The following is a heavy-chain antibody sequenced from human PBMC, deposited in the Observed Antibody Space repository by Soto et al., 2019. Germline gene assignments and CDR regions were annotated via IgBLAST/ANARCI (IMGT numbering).Heavy chain of an antibody. J-gene: IGHJ4*02. CDR3: ARQDIKYYLDGSLYAQTPFFDN. CDR1: GYTFTSDV. Sequence: ASVKVSCKASGYTFTSDVINWVRQAPGQGLEWMGWIRTYNGNTHYAQNLQGRVSMTTDTSTNTAYMELRSLRSDDTAVYFCARQDIKYYLDGSLYAQTPFFDNWGQATLAHVSS. V-gene: IGHV1-18*04. D-gene: IGHD3-22*01. CDR2: IRTYNGNT.